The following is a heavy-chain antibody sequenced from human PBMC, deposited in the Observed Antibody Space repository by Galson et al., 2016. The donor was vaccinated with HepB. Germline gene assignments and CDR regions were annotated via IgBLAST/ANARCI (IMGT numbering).Heavy chain of an antibody. CDR1: GGSIRGYY. Sequence: SETLSLTCTVSGGSIRGYYFSWIRQPPGKGLEWIAYIYDSVNTNYNPSLNSRAIISVDTAKNQFSLKLSSVTAADTALYYCARGGEMTTSTIPFDYWGQGILVTVSS. D-gene: IGHD3-16*01. J-gene: IGHJ4*02. CDR2: IYDSVNT. CDR3: ARGGEMTTSTIPFDY. V-gene: IGHV4-59*01.